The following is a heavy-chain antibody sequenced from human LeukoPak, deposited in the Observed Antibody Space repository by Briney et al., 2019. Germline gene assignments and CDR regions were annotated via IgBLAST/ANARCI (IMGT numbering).Heavy chain of an antibody. J-gene: IGHJ4*02. CDR2: INPNSGGT. D-gene: IGHD1-26*01. CDR1: GYTFTGYY. CDR3: ARDGGGYSGSYNDY. Sequence: ASVKVSCKASGYTFTGYYMHWVRQAPGQGLEWMGWINPNSGGTNYAQKFQGRVTMTRDTSTSTAYMELSRLRSDDTAVYYCARDGGGYSGSYNDYWGQGTLVTVSS. V-gene: IGHV1-2*02.